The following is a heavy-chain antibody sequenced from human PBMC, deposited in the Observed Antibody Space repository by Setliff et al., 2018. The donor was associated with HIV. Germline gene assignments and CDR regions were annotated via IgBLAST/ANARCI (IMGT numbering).Heavy chain of an antibody. J-gene: IGHJ4*02. D-gene: IGHD1-1*01. Sequence: PGGSLRLSCAASGFTFSDYSMSWIRQAPGKGLEWVAYIPSSGSSRYYADSVKGRFTISRDNAGNSLYLQMNSLRVDDTAVYYCANNWNCADWGPGTLVTVSS. CDR2: IPSSGSSR. CDR1: GFTFSDYS. V-gene: IGHV3-11*04. CDR3: ANNWNCAD.